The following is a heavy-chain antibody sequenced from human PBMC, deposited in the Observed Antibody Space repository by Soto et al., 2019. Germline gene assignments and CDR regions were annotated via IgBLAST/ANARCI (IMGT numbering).Heavy chain of an antibody. CDR1: GFTFSDYY. V-gene: IGHV3-11*01. D-gene: IGHD6-19*01. J-gene: IGHJ3*02. CDR2: ISSSGSTI. Sequence: QVQLVESGGGLVKPGGSLRLSCAASGFTFSDYYMSWIRQAPGKGLEWVSYISSSGSTIYYADSVKGRFTISRDNAKNSLYLQMNSLRAEDTAVYYCASSYSSGWYQKVPFDIWGQGTMVTVSS. CDR3: ASSYSSGWYQKVPFDI.